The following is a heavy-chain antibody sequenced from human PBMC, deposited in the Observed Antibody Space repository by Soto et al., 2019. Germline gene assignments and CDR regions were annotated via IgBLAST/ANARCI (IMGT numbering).Heavy chain of an antibody. D-gene: IGHD3-22*01. CDR3: ARFYYDSSGYLPSPYYYYYGMDV. CDR2: ISYDGSNK. CDR1: GLTFSSYG. Sequence: GGSLILSCAASGLTFSSYGMHWVRQAPGKGLEWVAVISYDGSNKNYADSVKGRFTISRDNSKNTVYLQMNSLRAEDTAVYYCARFYYDSSGYLPSPYYYYYGMDVGGQGTTVTVSS. J-gene: IGHJ6*02. V-gene: IGHV3-30*03.